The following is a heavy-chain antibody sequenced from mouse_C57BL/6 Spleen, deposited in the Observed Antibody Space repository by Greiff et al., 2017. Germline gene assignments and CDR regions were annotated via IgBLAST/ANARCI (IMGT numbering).Heavy chain of an antibody. J-gene: IGHJ4*01. D-gene: IGHD1-1*01. V-gene: IGHV1-26*01. Sequence: EVQLQQSGPELVKPGASVKISCKASGYTFTDYYMNWVKQSHGKSLEWIGDINPNNGGTSYNQKFKGKATLTVDKSSSTAYMELRSLTSEDSAVYYCARQGFYYGRAMDYWGQGTSVTVSS. CDR2: INPNNGGT. CDR1: GYTFTDYY. CDR3: ARQGFYYGRAMDY.